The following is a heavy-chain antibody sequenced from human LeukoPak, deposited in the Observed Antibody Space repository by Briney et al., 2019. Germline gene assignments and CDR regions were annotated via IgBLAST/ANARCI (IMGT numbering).Heavy chain of an antibody. J-gene: IGHJ4*02. D-gene: IGHD3-3*01. CDR3: ARALRFLDQAFDY. V-gene: IGHV1-69*05. CDR1: GGTFSSYA. Sequence: ASVKVSCKASGGTFSSYAISWVRQAPGQGLEWMGGIIPIFGTASYAQKFQGRVTITTDESTSTAYMELSSLRSEDTAVYYCARALRFLDQAFDYWGQGTLVTVSS. CDR2: IIPIFGTA.